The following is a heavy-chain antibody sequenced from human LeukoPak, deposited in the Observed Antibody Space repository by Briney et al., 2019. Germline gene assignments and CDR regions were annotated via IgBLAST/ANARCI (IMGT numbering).Heavy chain of an antibody. CDR3: ARDVVVPAAIPTFFGVEP. Sequence: SVKVSCKASGGTFSSYAISLVRQAPGQGLEWMGRIIPIFGTANYAQKLQGRVTMTTDTSTSTAYMELRSLRSDDTAVYYCARDVVVPAAIPTFFGVEPWGQGTLVTVSS. V-gene: IGHV1-69*05. J-gene: IGHJ5*02. CDR1: GGTFSSYA. D-gene: IGHD2-2*02. CDR2: IIPIFGTA.